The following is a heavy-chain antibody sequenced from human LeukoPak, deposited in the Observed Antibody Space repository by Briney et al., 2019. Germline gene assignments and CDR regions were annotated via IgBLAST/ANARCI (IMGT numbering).Heavy chain of an antibody. CDR3: AKTPGYSSGWYPPAGFDY. Sequence: PGGSLRLSCAASGFTFSSYAMSWVRQAPGKGLEWVSAISGSGGSTYYADSVKGRFTISRDNSKNTLYLQMNSLRAEDTAVYYCAKTPGYSSGWYPPAGFDYWGQGTLVTVSS. J-gene: IGHJ4*02. D-gene: IGHD6-19*01. CDR1: GFTFSSYA. CDR2: ISGSGGST. V-gene: IGHV3-23*01.